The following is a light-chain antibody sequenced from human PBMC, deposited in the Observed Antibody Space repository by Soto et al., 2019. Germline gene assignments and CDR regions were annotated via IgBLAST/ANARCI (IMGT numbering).Light chain of an antibody. Sequence: QSVLTQPASVSGSPGQSITISCTGTSSDVGGYNYVSWYQQHPGRAPKLMIYDVSNRPSGVSNRFSGSKSGNTASLTISGLQAEDEADYYCSSYTSSSDNYVFGTGTKSPS. CDR1: SSDVGGYNY. CDR3: SSYTSSSDNYV. V-gene: IGLV2-14*01. CDR2: DVS. J-gene: IGLJ1*01.